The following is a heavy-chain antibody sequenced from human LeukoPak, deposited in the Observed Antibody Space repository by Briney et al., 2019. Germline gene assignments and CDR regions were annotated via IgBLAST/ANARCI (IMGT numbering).Heavy chain of an antibody. J-gene: IGHJ4*02. CDR2: IYYSGST. D-gene: IGHD2-8*01. CDR1: GGSISSGDYY. Sequence: SQTLSLTCTVSGGSISSGDYYWSWIRQPRGKGLEWIGYIYYSGSTYYNPSLKSRVTISVDTSKNQFSLKLSSVTAADTAVYYCARMSVWTQGPYFDYWGQGTLVTVSS. V-gene: IGHV4-30-4*01. CDR3: ARMSVWTQGPYFDY.